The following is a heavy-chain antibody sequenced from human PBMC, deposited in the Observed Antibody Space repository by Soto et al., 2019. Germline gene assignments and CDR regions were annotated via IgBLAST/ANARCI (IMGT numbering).Heavy chain of an antibody. CDR1: GFTFSNYA. CDR3: ARGRGGGGGYNADYCDY. D-gene: IGHD5-12*01. CDR2: IPHDGSDK. J-gene: IGHJ4*02. Sequence: QVQLVESGGGVVQPGRSLRLSCAASGFTFSNYAIHWVRQAPGKGLEWVAVIPHDGSDKYYADSVKGRFTISRDNSKNTLYLQMNSLGTEDTAVDYCARGRGGGGGYNADYCDYWGQGTLVAVYS. V-gene: IGHV3-30-3*01.